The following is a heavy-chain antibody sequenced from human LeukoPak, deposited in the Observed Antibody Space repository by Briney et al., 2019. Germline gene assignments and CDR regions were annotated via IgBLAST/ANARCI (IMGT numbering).Heavy chain of an antibody. J-gene: IGHJ6*03. CDR3: ASSCGGDCDYNYYYYYMDV. CDR1: GGTFSSYA. V-gene: IGHV1-69*13. D-gene: IGHD2-21*02. CDR2: IIPIFGTA. Sequence: ASVKVSCKASGGTFSSYAISWVRQAPGQGLEWMGGIIPIFGTANYAQKFQGRVTITADESTSTAYMELSSLRSEGTAVYYCASSCGGDCDYNYYYYYMDVWGKGTTVTISS.